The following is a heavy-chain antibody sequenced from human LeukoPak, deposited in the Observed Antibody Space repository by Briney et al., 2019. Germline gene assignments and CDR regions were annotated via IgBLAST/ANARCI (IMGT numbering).Heavy chain of an antibody. J-gene: IGHJ4*02. Sequence: PGGSLRLSCAASGFTFNSYNMNWVRQAPGKGLEWISYISSSSSTIYYADSVKGRFTISRDNAKNSLYLQMNSLRAEDTAVYYCARDRRDGYNDYWGQGTLVTVSS. CDR2: ISSSSSTI. D-gene: IGHD5-24*01. V-gene: IGHV3-48*01. CDR1: GFTFNSYN. CDR3: ARDRRDGYNDY.